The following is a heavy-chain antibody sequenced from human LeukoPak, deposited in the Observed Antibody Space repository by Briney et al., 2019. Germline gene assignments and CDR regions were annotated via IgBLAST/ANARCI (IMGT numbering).Heavy chain of an antibody. V-gene: IGHV1-18*01. CDR1: GYSFTSYG. J-gene: IGHJ4*02. CDR3: ARDRWRLDDSSGYYSFTN. Sequence: ASVTVSCKASGYSFTSYGISWVRQAPGQGLEWMGWISGYNGNTNYEQKVQGRVTITTDTSTSTAYMEVRSLRSDDTAVYYCARDRWRLDDSSGYYSFTNWGQGTLVTVSS. D-gene: IGHD3-22*01. CDR2: ISGYNGNT.